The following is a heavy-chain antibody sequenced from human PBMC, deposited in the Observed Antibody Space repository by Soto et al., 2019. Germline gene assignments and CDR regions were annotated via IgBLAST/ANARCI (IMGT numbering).Heavy chain of an antibody. CDR3: ASGNYYGSGSHLLDY. Sequence: QVQLQESGPGLVKPSQTLSLTCTVSGGSISSGDYYWSWIRQPPGKGLEWIGYIYYSGSTYYNPSLKSLVTISVDTSTNQFSLKLSSVTAADTAVYYCASGNYYGSGSHLLDYWGQGTLVTVSS. CDR2: IYYSGST. J-gene: IGHJ4*02. CDR1: GGSISSGDYY. D-gene: IGHD3-10*01. V-gene: IGHV4-30-4*01.